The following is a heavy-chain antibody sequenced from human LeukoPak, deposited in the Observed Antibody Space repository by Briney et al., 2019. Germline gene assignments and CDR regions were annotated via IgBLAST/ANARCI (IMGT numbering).Heavy chain of an antibody. D-gene: IGHD3-10*01. J-gene: IGHJ4*02. V-gene: IGHV4-38-2*01. CDR1: GYSISSGYY. CDR3: ARHPYGSGSNLGS. Sequence: SETLSLTCAVSGYSISSGYYWGWIRQPPGKGLEWIGSIYHSGSTYYSPSLKSRVTISVDTSKNQFSLKLSSVTAADTAVYYCARHPYGSGSNLGSWGQGTLVTVSS. CDR2: IYHSGST.